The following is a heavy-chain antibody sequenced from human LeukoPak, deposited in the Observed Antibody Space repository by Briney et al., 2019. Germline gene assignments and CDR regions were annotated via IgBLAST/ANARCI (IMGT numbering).Heavy chain of an antibody. CDR2: ISSSSSTI. CDR1: GFTFSSYS. CDR3: ARAESYYYYMDV. J-gene: IGHJ6*03. Sequence: PGGSLRLSCAASGFTFSSYSMNWVRQAPGKGLEWVSYISSSSSTIYYADSVKGRFTISRDNAKNSLYLQMNSLRAEDTAVYYCARAESYYYYMDVWGKGTTVTISS. V-gene: IGHV3-48*01.